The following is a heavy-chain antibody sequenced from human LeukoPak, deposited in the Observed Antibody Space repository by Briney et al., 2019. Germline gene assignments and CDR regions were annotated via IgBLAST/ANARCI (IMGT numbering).Heavy chain of an antibody. V-gene: IGHV3-72*01. CDR3: VGGAVYYFDC. Sequence: GGSLRLSCAASGFTFSDHYMDWVRQAPGKGLEWVGRIRNKANSYTTEYAASVKCRFTVSRDNSKNSPYLQMNSLKTEDTAVYYCVGGAVYYFDCWGQGTLVTVSS. CDR2: IRNKANSYTT. CDR1: GFTFSDHY. J-gene: IGHJ4*02.